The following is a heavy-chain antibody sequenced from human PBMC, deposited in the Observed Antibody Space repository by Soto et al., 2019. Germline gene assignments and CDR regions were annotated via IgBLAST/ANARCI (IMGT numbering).Heavy chain of an antibody. J-gene: IGHJ3*02. Sequence: SQTLSLTCAISGDSVSSNSAAWNWIRQSPSRGLEWLGRTYYRSKWYNDYAVSVKSRITINPDTSKNQFSLQLNSVTPEDTAVYYCARDLVVPAAMQLHDFDIWGQGTMVTVSS. CDR1: GDSVSSNSAA. D-gene: IGHD2-2*01. CDR2: TYYRSKWYN. V-gene: IGHV6-1*01. CDR3: ARDLVVPAAMQLHDFDI.